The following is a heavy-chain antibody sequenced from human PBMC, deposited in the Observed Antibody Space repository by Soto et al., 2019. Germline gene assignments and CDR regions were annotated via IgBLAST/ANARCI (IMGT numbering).Heavy chain of an antibody. CDR1: GFTFSSYG. J-gene: IGHJ4*02. CDR3: AKLKGSSSWPYYFDY. CDR2: ISYDGSNK. Sequence: GGSLRLSCAASGFTFSSYGMHWVRQAPGKGLEWVAVISYDGSNKYYADSVEGRFTISRDNSKNTLYLQMNSLRAEDTAVYYCAKLKGSSSWPYYFDYWGQGTLVTVPQ. D-gene: IGHD6-13*01. V-gene: IGHV3-30*18.